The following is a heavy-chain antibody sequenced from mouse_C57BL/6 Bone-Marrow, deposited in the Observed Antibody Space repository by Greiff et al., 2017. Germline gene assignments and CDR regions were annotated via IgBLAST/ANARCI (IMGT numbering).Heavy chain of an antibody. Sequence: EVQLQQSGPELVKPGASVKMSCKASGYTFTDYNMHWVKQSHGKSLEWIGYINPNNGGTSYNQKFKGKATLTVNKSSSTAYMELRSLTSEDSAVYYCARSPNYYGSSHWYFDVWGTGTTVTVSS. CDR2: INPNNGGT. J-gene: IGHJ1*03. D-gene: IGHD1-1*01. CDR3: ARSPNYYGSSHWYFDV. CDR1: GYTFTDYN. V-gene: IGHV1-22*01.